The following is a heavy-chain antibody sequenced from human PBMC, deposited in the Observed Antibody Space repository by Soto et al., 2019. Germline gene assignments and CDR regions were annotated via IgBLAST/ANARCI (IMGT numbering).Heavy chain of an antibody. CDR2: ISYDGSNK. CDR1: GFTFSSYG. V-gene: IGHV3-30*18. D-gene: IGHD3-16*02. Sequence: VQLVESGGGVVQPGRSLRLSCASYGFTFSSYGMHWVRQAPGKGLECVAVISYDGSNKYYADSVKGRFTISRDNSKNTLYLQMTDLRAEDTSVYYCAKDRWDYDYVWVSYRSWRWFDPGGQGTLVTVSS. CDR3: AKDRWDYDYVWVSYRSWRWFDP. J-gene: IGHJ5*02.